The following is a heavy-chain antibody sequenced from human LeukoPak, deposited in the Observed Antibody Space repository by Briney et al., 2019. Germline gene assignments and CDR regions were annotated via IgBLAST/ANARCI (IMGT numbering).Heavy chain of an antibody. CDR1: GYTLTELS. V-gene: IGHV1-24*01. D-gene: IGHD6-13*01. CDR2: FDPEDGET. Sequence: VAPVKVSCKVSGYTLTELSMHWVRQAPGKGLEWMGGFDPEDGETIYAQKFQGRVTMTEDTSTDTAYMELSSLRSEDTAVYYCATHGIAAAGTYYYYGMDVWGKGTTVTVSS. J-gene: IGHJ6*04. CDR3: ATHGIAAAGTYYYYGMDV.